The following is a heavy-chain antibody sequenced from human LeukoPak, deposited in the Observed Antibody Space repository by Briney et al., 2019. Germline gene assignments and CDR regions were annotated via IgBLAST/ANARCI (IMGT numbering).Heavy chain of an antibody. Sequence: PGGSLRLSCAASGFTFSSYAMNWVRQAPGKGLEWVSAISGSGGSTYYADSVKGRFTISRDNSKNTVYLQMNSLRAEDMAVYYCAKPKVGAKYYYGMDVWGQGTLVIVSS. CDR2: ISGSGGST. CDR3: AKPKVGAKYYYGMDV. CDR1: GFTFSSYA. D-gene: IGHD1-26*01. V-gene: IGHV3-23*01. J-gene: IGHJ6*02.